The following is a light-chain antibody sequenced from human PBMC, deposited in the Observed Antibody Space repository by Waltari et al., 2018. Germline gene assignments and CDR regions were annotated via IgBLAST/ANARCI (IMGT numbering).Light chain of an antibody. J-gene: IGKJ2*03. CDR3: QKYSSSPYS. Sequence: VILTQSPDTLSLSPGERATPSCRASQSVSSSLAWYKQKPGQAPRILIYGASSSATGIPHRFSGSGSVTEFTLTISSLEPEDFAVYYCQKYSSSPYSFGQGTKVEIK. CDR2: GAS. V-gene: IGKV3-20*01. CDR1: QSVSSS.